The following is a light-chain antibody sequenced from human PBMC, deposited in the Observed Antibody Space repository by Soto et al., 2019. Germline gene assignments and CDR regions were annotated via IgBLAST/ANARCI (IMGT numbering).Light chain of an antibody. CDR3: ATWDDSLNGYV. V-gene: IGLV1-44*01. Sequence: QSVLTQPPSASGTPGQRLTISCSGSSSNIGSNTVNCYQQLPGTAPKLLIYSNNQRPSGVPDRFSGSKSGTSASLAISGLQSEDEADYYCATWDDSLNGYVFGTGTKVTVL. CDR2: SNN. J-gene: IGLJ1*01. CDR1: SSNIGSNT.